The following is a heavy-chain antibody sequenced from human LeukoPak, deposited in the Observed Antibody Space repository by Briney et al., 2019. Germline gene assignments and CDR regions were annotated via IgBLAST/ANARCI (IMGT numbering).Heavy chain of an antibody. Sequence: GGSLRLSCAASGFTFSSYGMSWVRQAPGKGLEWVSAISGSGGSTYYADSVKGRFTISRDNSKNTLYLQMSSLRAEDTAVYYCAKKTLGIRGSPDYWGQGTLVTVSS. J-gene: IGHJ4*02. CDR1: GFTFSSYG. V-gene: IGHV3-23*01. CDR2: ISGSGGST. CDR3: AKKTLGIRGSPDY. D-gene: IGHD7-27*01.